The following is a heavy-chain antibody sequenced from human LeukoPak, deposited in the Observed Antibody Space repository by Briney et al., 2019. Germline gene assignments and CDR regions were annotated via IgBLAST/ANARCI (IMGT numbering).Heavy chain of an antibody. CDR2: ISSSSSYI. Sequence: GGSLRLSCAASGFTFSSYTMNWVRQAPGKGLEWVSSISSSSSYIYYADSLRGRFTISRDNAKNSLYLQMNGLTAEDTAMYYCAREGSDAFDIWGQGTMVTVSS. V-gene: IGHV3-21*01. CDR1: GFTFSSYT. J-gene: IGHJ3*02. CDR3: AREGSDAFDI.